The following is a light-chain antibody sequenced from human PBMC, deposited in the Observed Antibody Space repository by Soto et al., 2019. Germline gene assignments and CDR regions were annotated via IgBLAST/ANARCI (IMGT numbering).Light chain of an antibody. V-gene: IGLV2-14*01. J-gene: IGLJ2*01. CDR2: DVS. CDR3: SSYTASSTLKV. Sequence: SALTQPASVSGSPGQSIAISCTGTSSDVGGHNYVSWYQQHPGKAPKVMIYDVSNRPSGVSNRFSGSKSGNTASLTISGLQAEDEADYYCSSYTASSTLKVFGGGTKVTVL. CDR1: SSDVGGHNY.